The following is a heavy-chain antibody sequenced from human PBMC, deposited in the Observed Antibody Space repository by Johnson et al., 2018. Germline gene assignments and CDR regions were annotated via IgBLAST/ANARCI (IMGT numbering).Heavy chain of an antibody. CDR2: ISGSSSYI. CDR3: ARGYCSGGSCLGGMDV. J-gene: IGHJ6*02. V-gene: IGHV3-21*01. CDR1: GFTFSSYS. Sequence: VQLVESGGGLVKPGGSLRLSCAASGFTFSSYSMNWVRQAPGKGLEWVSSISGSSSYIYYAASVKGRFTISRDNAKNSRYLQMNSLRAGDTAVYYCARGYCSGGSCLGGMDVWGQGTTVTVSS. D-gene: IGHD2-15*01.